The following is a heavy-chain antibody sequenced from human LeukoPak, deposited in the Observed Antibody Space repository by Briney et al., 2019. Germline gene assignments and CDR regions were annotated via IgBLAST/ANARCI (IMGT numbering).Heavy chain of an antibody. D-gene: IGHD7-27*01. V-gene: IGHV3-74*01. CDR3: ARGPSGWGSLDS. J-gene: IGHJ4*02. Sequence: GGSLRLSCAASGFTFSSYWMHWVRQAPGEGLVWVSRINSDGSSTNYADSVKGRFTISRDNAKNTLYLQVKSLRAEDTAVYYCARGPSGWGSLDSWGQGTLVTVSS. CDR1: GFTFSSYW. CDR2: INSDGSST.